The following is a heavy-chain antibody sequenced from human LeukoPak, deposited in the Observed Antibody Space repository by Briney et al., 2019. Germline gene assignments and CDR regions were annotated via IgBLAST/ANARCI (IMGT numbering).Heavy chain of an antibody. CDR1: GYSFTSYW. V-gene: IGHV5-10-1*01. Sequence: GESLKISCKGSGYSFTSYWISWVLQMPGKGLEWMGRIDPSDSYTNYSPSFQGHVTISVDKSISTAYLQWSSLKASDTAMYYCARRLQRHFDYWGQGTLVTVSS. CDR3: ARRLQRHFDY. D-gene: IGHD2-15*01. J-gene: IGHJ4*02. CDR2: IDPSDSYT.